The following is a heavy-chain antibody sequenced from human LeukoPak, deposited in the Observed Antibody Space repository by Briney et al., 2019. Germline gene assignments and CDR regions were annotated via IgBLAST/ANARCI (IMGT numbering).Heavy chain of an antibody. V-gene: IGHV4-34*01. D-gene: IGHD6-19*01. CDR2: INHSGYT. Sequence: SETLSLTCAVSGVPFSNYYWSWVRQSPRQGLEWIGEINHSGYTNYNPSLKSRVTMSIDTSKNQFSLRLTSVTAADAGVYYCTRAVAGHPDWGQGTLVTVSS. CDR3: TRAVAGHPD. CDR1: GVPFSNYY. J-gene: IGHJ4*02.